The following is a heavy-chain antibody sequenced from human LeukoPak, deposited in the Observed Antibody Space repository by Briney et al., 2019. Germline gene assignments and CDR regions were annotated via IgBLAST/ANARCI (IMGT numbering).Heavy chain of an antibody. D-gene: IGHD6-13*01. CDR1: GGSFSGYY. CDR3: AKGVSGYSTSTGSYYMDV. CDR2: IYHSGST. J-gene: IGHJ6*03. V-gene: IGHV4-34*01. Sequence: IPSETLSLTCAVYGGSFSGYYWSWIRQPPGKGLEWIGEIYHSGSTNYNPSLKSRVTISVDKSKNHFSLKLSSVTAADTAVYYCAKGVSGYSTSTGSYYMDVWGKGTTVTVSS.